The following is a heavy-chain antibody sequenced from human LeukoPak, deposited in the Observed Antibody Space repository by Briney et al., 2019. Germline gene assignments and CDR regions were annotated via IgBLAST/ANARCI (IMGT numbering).Heavy chain of an antibody. CDR3: ARGHSSGYFLGAY. Sequence: PGGSLRLSCAVSGFTFDDHCMRWVRQAPGKGLEWVSGINWNGGSTGYADSVKGRFIIYRDNAKNSLYLQMNSLRVEDMALYDCARGHSSGYFLGAYWGQGTLVTVCS. CDR1: GFTFDDHC. V-gene: IGHV3-20*01. CDR2: INWNGGST. J-gene: IGHJ4*02. D-gene: IGHD3-22*01.